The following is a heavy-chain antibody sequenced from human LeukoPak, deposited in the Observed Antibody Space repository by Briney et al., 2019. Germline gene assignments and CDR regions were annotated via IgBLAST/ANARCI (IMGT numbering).Heavy chain of an antibody. CDR3: ARSEDSSGYYYWFDP. J-gene: IGHJ5*02. CDR2: IYSDGRT. V-gene: IGHV3-53*01. CDR1: GFTVSSNY. Sequence: GGSLRLSCAASGFTVSSNYMSWVRQAPGKGLEWVSVIYSDGRTYYADSVKGRFTISRDNSKNTLYLETNSLRAEDTAVYYCARSEDSSGYYYWFDPWGQGTLVTVSS. D-gene: IGHD3-22*01.